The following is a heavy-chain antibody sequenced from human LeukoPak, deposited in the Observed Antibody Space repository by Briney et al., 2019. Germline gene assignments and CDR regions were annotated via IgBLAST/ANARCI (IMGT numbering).Heavy chain of an antibody. D-gene: IGHD3-3*01. CDR3: AREGFGFWSGQEYYFDY. CDR2: ITSSSSYV. V-gene: IGHV3-21*01. CDR1: GFTFSSYN. Sequence: GGSLRLSCEASGFTFSSYNMNWVRQAPGKRLEWVSSITSSSSYVFYADSVKGRFTISRDNAKNSLYLQMNSLRAEDTAVYYCAREGFGFWSGQEYYFDYWGQGTLVTVSS. J-gene: IGHJ4*02.